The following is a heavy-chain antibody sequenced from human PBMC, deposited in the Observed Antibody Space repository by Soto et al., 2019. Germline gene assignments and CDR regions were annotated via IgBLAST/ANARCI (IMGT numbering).Heavy chain of an antibody. CDR3: ARHDFGLDSSSSPTILYFFEY. Sequence: SETLSLTCSVSGGSISSSSYYWGWIRQPPGKGLELIGSIYYSGTTYYSPSLKSRVTISVDTSKNQFSLKLSSVTAADTAVYYCARHDFGLDSSSSPTILYFFEYWGQGTLVTVSS. CDR2: IYYSGTT. V-gene: IGHV4-39*01. J-gene: IGHJ4*02. D-gene: IGHD6-13*01. CDR1: GGSISSSSYY.